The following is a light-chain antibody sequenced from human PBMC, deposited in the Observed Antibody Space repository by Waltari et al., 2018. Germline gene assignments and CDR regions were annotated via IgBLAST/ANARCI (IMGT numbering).Light chain of an antibody. CDR2: EDT. V-gene: IGLV3-1*01. CDR3: QAWDSRTEV. CDR1: KLGDKY. J-gene: IGLJ2*01. Sequence: SYELTQPPSVSVSPGQTASITCSGDKLGDKYACWYQQRPGQSPVLVIYEDTKRPSGIPGRFSGSNSGNTATLTISVTQAIDEADYYCQAWDSRTEVFGGGTKLTVL.